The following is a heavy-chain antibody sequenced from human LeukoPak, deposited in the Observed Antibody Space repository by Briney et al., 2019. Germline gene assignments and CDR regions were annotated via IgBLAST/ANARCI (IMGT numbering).Heavy chain of an antibody. CDR1: GGSISTYY. Sequence: PSETLSLTCTVSGGSISTYYWSWIRQPPGKGLEWIGYVYYSGSTNYNPSLKSRVTISADTSKNQFSLRLSSVTAADTAVYYCASTPRSLYYYYYYMDVWGKGTTVTVSS. CDR3: ASTPRSLYYYYYYMDV. V-gene: IGHV4-59*08. J-gene: IGHJ6*03. CDR2: VYYSGST. D-gene: IGHD3-10*01.